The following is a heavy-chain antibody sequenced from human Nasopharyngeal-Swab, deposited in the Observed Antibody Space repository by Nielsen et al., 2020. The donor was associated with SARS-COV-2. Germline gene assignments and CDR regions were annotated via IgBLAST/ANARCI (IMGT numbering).Heavy chain of an antibody. CDR1: GFTFSIYA. CDR2: ITDSGDST. J-gene: IGHJ4*02. CDR3: AKDQGYSYGAPDS. Sequence: GRSLRLSCAASGFTFSIYAMTWVRQAPGKGLEWVSVITDSGDSTYYADSVKGRFTISRDNSKNTLYLQMNSLRADDTALYYCAKDQGYSYGAPDSWGQGTLVTVSS. V-gene: IGHV3-23*01. D-gene: IGHD5-18*01.